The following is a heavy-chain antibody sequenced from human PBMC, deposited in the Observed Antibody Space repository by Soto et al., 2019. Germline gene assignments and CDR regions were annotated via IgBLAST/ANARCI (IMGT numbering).Heavy chain of an antibody. J-gene: IGHJ6*02. Sequence: PSETLSLTCAVYGGSFSGYYWSWIRQPPGKGLEWIGEINHSGSTNYNPSLKSRVTISVDTSKNQFSLKLSSVTAADTAVYYCARGRITMVRGEYYYGMDVWGQGTTVTVPS. CDR1: GGSFSGYY. CDR3: ARGRITMVRGEYYYGMDV. V-gene: IGHV4-34*01. CDR2: INHSGST. D-gene: IGHD3-10*01.